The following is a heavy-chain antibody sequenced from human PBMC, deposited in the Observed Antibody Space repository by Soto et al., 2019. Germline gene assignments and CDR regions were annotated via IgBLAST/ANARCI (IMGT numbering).Heavy chain of an antibody. J-gene: IGHJ4*02. CDR1: GFTFSNYG. CDR2: IWYDGSFK. V-gene: IGHV3-33*06. Sequence: QVQLVESGGGVVQPGRSLRLSCATSGFTFSNYGMHWVRQVPGKGLEWVASIWYDGSFKNYAASVQGRFTISRDNSENTVSLQMSSLRVEDTAMYFCAKDSNVAVAGADSWGQGTLVTVSS. CDR3: AKDSNVAVAGADS. D-gene: IGHD6-19*01.